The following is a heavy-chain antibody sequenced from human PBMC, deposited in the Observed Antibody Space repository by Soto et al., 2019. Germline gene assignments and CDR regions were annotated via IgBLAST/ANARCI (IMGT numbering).Heavy chain of an antibody. V-gene: IGHV1-18*04. CDR3: ATNYDFWSGYSNWFDP. D-gene: IGHD3-3*01. CDR1: GYTFTSYG. CDR2: ISAYNGNT. J-gene: IGHJ5*02. Sequence: ASVKVSCKASGYTFTSYGISWVRQAPGQGLEWMGWISAYNGNTNYAQKLQGRVTMTTDTSTSTAYMELRSLRSDDTAVYYCATNYDFWSGYSNWFDPWGQGISVTVSS.